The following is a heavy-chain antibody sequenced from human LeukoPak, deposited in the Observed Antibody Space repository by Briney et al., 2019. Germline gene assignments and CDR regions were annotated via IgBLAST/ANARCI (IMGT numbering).Heavy chain of an antibody. D-gene: IGHD3-3*01. V-gene: IGHV1-2*06. CDR3: AYDDFWSGYCLFCY. Sequence: ASVKVSCKASGYTFTGYYMNWVRQAPGQGLEWLGRINPNTGGTNFAQKFQGRVTMTRDTSISTAYMELSRLRSDDTAVYYCAYDDFWSGYCLFCYWGQGTLVTVSS. J-gene: IGHJ4*02. CDR2: INPNTGGT. CDR1: GYTFTGYY.